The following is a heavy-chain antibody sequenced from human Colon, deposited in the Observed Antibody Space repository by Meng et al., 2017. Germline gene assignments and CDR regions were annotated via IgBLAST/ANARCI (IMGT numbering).Heavy chain of an antibody. Sequence: QLQLPELGPGLVKPSQTLSLTCTVSGGSISTGGYYWSWIRQLPGKGLEWIGYIYYSGSTYYNPSLRSLVSISVDTSKNQFSLRLTSVTAADTAVYYCARVRRSGDDFDYWGQGTLVTVSS. CDR2: IYYSGST. J-gene: IGHJ4*02. CDR3: ARVRRSGDDFDY. V-gene: IGHV4-31*01. CDR1: GGSISTGGYY. D-gene: IGHD1-26*01.